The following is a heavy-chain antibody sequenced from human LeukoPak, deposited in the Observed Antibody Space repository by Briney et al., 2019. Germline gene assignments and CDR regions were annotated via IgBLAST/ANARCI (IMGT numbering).Heavy chain of an antibody. CDR3: ARALSWTTDSYYYMDV. CDR2: MNPNSGNT. V-gene: IGHV1-8*01. CDR1: GYTFTSYD. D-gene: IGHD3/OR15-3a*01. J-gene: IGHJ6*03. Sequence: GASVKVSCKASGYTFTSYDINWWRQATGQGLEWMGWMNPNSGNTGYAQKFQGRVTMTKNTSITTAYMELSSLRSEDTAVYYCARALSWTTDSYYYMDVWGKGTTVTVSS.